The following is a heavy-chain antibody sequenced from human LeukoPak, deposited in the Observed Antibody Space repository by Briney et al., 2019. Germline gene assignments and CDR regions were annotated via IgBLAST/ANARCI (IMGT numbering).Heavy chain of an antibody. Sequence: PGGSLRLSCAASGFTFSSYAMSWVRQAPGKGLEWVSAFSGSGETYYADSVKGRFTISRDNSKNTLYLQMNSLRADDTALYYCAKETYYDFWSGYYTGTHDGYWGQGTLVTVSS. CDR1: GFTFSSYA. CDR2: FSGSGET. D-gene: IGHD3-3*01. J-gene: IGHJ4*02. CDR3: AKETYYDFWSGYYTGTHDGY. V-gene: IGHV3-23*01.